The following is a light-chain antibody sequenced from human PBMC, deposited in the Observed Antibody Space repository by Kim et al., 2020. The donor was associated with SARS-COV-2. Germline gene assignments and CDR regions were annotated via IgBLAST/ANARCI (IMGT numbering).Light chain of an antibody. V-gene: IGLV2-14*03. Sequence: GQSITISGTGTSIDFGFYNSVSWYQQHPGKAPKLIMYDVSERASGVSNRFSGSQSGNTASLTISGLRAEDEADYYCSSHTTSSTYVFGSGTRVTVL. CDR2: DVS. CDR3: SSHTTSSTYV. J-gene: IGLJ1*01. CDR1: SIDFGFYNS.